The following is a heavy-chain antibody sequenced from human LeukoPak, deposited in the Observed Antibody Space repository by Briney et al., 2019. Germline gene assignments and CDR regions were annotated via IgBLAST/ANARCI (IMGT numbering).Heavy chain of an antibody. Sequence: SCKASGGTFSSYAMHWVRQAPGKGLEYVSAISSNGGSTYYADSVKGRFIISRDNSKNTLYLQMSSLRAEDTAVYYCVKTIAVAGNFDYWGQGTLVTVSS. CDR2: ISSNGGST. D-gene: IGHD6-19*01. CDR1: GGTFSSYA. J-gene: IGHJ4*02. V-gene: IGHV3-64D*06. CDR3: VKTIAVAGNFDY.